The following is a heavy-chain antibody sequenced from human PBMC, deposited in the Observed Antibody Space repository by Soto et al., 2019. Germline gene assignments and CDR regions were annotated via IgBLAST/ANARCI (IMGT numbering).Heavy chain of an antibody. CDR1: GYSFTSYW. Sequence: GESLKISCKGSGYSFTSYWIGWVRQMPGKGLEWMGIIYPGDSDTRYSPSFQGQVTISADKSISTAYLQWSSLKASDTAMYYCARAYDSSGYIDAFDIWGHGTMVTVSS. CDR3: ARAYDSSGYIDAFDI. CDR2: IYPGDSDT. J-gene: IGHJ3*02. D-gene: IGHD3-22*01. V-gene: IGHV5-51*01.